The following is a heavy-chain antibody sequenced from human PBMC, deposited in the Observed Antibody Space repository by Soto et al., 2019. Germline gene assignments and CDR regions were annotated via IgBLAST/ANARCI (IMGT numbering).Heavy chain of an antibody. J-gene: IGHJ3*02. CDR2: IYHSGST. Sequence: QVQLQESGPGLVKPSGTLSLTCAVSGGSISSSNWWSWVRQPPGKGLEWIGEIYHSGSTNYNPSLNSRVTISVDKSKNQCSLKLSSVTAADTAVYYCARVKLAAAGTLDAFDIWGQGTMVTVSS. CDR3: ARVKLAAAGTLDAFDI. CDR1: GGSISSSNW. D-gene: IGHD6-13*01. V-gene: IGHV4-4*02.